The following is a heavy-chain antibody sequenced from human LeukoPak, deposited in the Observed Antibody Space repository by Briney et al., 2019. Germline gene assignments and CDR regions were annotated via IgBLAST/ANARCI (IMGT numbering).Heavy chain of an antibody. V-gene: IGHV4-39*07. D-gene: IGHD3-9*01. CDR2: IYYSGST. CDR3: ARSSRYFDWQFDY. Sequence: SETLSLTCTVSGGSISSSSYYWGWIRQPPGKGLEYIGSIYYSGSTYYNPSLKSRVTISGDTSKNQFSLKLSSVTAADTAVYYCARSSRYFDWQFDYWGQGTLVTVSS. CDR1: GGSISSSSYY. J-gene: IGHJ4*02.